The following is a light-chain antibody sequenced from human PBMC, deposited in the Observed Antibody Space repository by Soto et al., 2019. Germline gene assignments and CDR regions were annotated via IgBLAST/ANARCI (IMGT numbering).Light chain of an antibody. CDR2: STN. CDR3: LLYYGGAQSWV. Sequence: QNVVTQEPSLTVSPGGTVTLTCASITGTVTSAFYPTWFQQKPGQTPRALVSSTNIKHSWTPARFSGSLLGGKAALTLSGVQPEDEADYYCLLYYGGAQSWVFGGGTKLTVL. J-gene: IGLJ3*02. V-gene: IGLV7-43*01. CDR1: TGTVTSAFY.